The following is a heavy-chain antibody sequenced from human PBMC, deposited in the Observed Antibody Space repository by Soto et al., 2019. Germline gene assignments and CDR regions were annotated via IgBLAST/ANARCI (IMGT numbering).Heavy chain of an antibody. J-gene: IGHJ5*02. CDR1: GGSFRGYY. Sequence: SETLSLTXAVYGGSFRGYYWSWIRQPPGNGLEWIGEINHSGSTNYNPSLKSRVTISVDTSKNQFSLKLSSVTAADTAVYYCARGRGYSYGRRLKYNWFDPWGQGTLVTVSS. D-gene: IGHD5-18*01. CDR2: INHSGST. V-gene: IGHV4-34*01. CDR3: ARGRGYSYGRRLKYNWFDP.